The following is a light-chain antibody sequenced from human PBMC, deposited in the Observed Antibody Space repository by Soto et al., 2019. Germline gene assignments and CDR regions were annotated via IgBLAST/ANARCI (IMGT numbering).Light chain of an antibody. CDR1: SSDVGGYNH. V-gene: IGLV2-14*01. CDR2: DVN. CDR3: SSFSSSSTFA. J-gene: IGLJ2*01. Sequence: QSVLTQPASVSGSPGQSITISCTGTSSDVGGYNHVSWYQQHPGEAPKLMIYDVNYRPSGVSNRFSGSKSGNTASLTISGLQADDEADYYCSSFSSSSTFAFGGGTKLTVL.